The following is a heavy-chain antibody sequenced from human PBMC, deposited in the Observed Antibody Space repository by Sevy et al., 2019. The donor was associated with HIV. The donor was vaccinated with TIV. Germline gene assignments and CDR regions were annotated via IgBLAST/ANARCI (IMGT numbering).Heavy chain of an antibody. D-gene: IGHD6-13*01. CDR3: ARHHGYGGGNSGIAAAANFDY. CDR1: GGSISSSSYY. J-gene: IGHJ4*02. CDR2: IYYSGST. V-gene: IGHV4-39*01. Sequence: SETLSLTCTVSGGSISSSSYYWGWIRQPPGKGLEWIGSIYYSGSTYYNPSLKSRVTISVDTSKNQFSLKRSSVTAADTAVYYCARHHGYGGGNSGIAAAANFDYWGQGTLVTVSS.